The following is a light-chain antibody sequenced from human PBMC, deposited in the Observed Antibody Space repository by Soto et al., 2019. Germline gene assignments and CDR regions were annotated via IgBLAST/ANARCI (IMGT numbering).Light chain of an antibody. Sequence: SVWTQTPGTLSLSPGERATLSFRASQSVSSNYLAWCQQKPGQAPRLLIYGASTRATGIPDRFSGSGSGTDFTLTISRLEPEDSAVYYCQQYGSSPTWTFGQGAKADI. CDR3: QQYGSSPTWT. CDR2: GAS. CDR1: QSVSSNY. J-gene: IGKJ1*01. V-gene: IGKV3-20*01.